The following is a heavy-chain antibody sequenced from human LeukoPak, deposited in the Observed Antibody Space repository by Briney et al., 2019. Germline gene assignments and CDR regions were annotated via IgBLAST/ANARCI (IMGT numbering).Heavy chain of an antibody. J-gene: IGHJ4*02. CDR2: ITPSID. Sequence: GGSLRLSCAASGFTFSSYYMNWVRQAPGKGLEWVGRITPSIDEYAAPVKGRFSISRDGSKSMVYLQMSSLVTDDTAVYYCVWSSTWEKRFYLDQWGQGTLVTVSS. CDR1: GFTFSSYY. CDR3: VWSSTWEKRFYLDQ. D-gene: IGHD6-6*01. V-gene: IGHV3-15*01.